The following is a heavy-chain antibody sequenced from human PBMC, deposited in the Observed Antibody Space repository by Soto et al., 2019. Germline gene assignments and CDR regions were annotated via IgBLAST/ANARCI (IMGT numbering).Heavy chain of an antibody. J-gene: IGHJ5*02. V-gene: IGHV4-59*08. CDR3: ARHPIRYYDVLTGQVVYPEFNWVDP. Sequence: SETLSLTCAVSGGFITNDYWSWIRQPPGKGLEWIGYVYHTGSTNYKPSLKSRVTISVDKSKNQFSLKLTSVTAADTAVYYCARHPIRYYDVLTGQVVYPEFNWVDPWGHGILVTVSS. CDR1: GGFITNDY. CDR2: VYHTGST. D-gene: IGHD3-9*01.